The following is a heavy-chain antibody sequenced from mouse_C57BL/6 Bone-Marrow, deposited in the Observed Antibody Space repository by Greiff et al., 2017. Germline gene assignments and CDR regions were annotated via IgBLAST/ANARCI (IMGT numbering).Heavy chain of an antibody. Sequence: EVQLVESGRGLVKPGGSLNLSCAASGFTFSSYTMSWVRQTPGKRLEWVATISGGGGNTYYPGSLKGRFTISRDNAKNTLYLQMSSLRSEDTALYDGARHGRVASYVYFDVWGTGTTVTVSS. V-gene: IGHV5-9*01. J-gene: IGHJ1*03. CDR2: ISGGGGNT. CDR3: ARHGRVASYVYFDV. D-gene: IGHD1-1*01. CDR1: GFTFSSYT.